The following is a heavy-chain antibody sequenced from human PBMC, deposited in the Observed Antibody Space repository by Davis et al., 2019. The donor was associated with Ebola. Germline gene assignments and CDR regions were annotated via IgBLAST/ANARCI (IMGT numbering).Heavy chain of an antibody. Sequence: PGGSLRLSCAASGFTFSSYAMSWVRQAPGKGLEWVSAISGSGGSTYYADSVKGRFTISRDNSKNTLYLQMNSLRAEDTAVYYCAKDLGNSGYSSGWYRQIKWGQGTLVTVSS. CDR2: ISGSGGST. CDR1: GFTFSSYA. CDR3: AKDLGNSGYSSGWYRQIK. V-gene: IGHV3-23*01. D-gene: IGHD6-19*01. J-gene: IGHJ4*02.